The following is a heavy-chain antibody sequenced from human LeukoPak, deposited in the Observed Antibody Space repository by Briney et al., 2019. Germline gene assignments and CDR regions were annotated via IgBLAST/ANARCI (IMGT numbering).Heavy chain of an antibody. Sequence: GGSLRLSCAASGFTFSSCWMSWVRQAPGKGLEWVANIKQDGSEKYYVDSVKGRFTISRDNAKNSLYLQMNSLRAEDTAVYYCARERITMIVVDYWGQGTLVTVSS. V-gene: IGHV3-7*04. CDR1: GFTFSSCW. D-gene: IGHD3-22*01. CDR3: ARERITMIVVDY. CDR2: IKQDGSEK. J-gene: IGHJ4*02.